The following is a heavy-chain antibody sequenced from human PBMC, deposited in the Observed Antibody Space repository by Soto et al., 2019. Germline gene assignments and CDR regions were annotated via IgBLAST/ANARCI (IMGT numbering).Heavy chain of an antibody. CDR3: AKLYVGSADY. V-gene: IGHV3-23*01. D-gene: IGHD1-26*01. CDR2: IVSSGATT. CDR1: GLTFSSFV. J-gene: IGHJ4*02. Sequence: EVQLLESGGGLVQPGGSLRLSCAASGLTFSSFVMSWVRQAPGKGPEWVSAIVSSGATTYYADSVKGRFTISRDNSKNTRYLQMNSLRVEDTAVYYWAKLYVGSADYWGQGALVTVSS.